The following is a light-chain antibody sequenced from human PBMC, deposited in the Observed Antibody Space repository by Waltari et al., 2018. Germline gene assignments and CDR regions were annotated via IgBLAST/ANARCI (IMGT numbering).Light chain of an antibody. CDR3: SSYTTTSTVL. CDR1: SSDVGDDKY. CDR2: EVS. V-gene: IGLV2-14*03. Sequence: QAALTQPASVSGSPGQSIIISCIGTSSDVGDDKYVSRYQQHPGKAPKLMIYEVSTRPSGVSDRFSGSKSGNTASLTISGLQADDEAAYYCSSYTTTSTVLFGGGTELTVL. J-gene: IGLJ2*01.